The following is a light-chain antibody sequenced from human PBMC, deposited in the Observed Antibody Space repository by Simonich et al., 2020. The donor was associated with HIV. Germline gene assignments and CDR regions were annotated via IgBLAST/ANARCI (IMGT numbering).Light chain of an antibody. J-gene: IGLJ3*02. V-gene: IGLV1-44*01. CDR1: NSNIGTNT. CDR2: KKN. CDR3: AAWDDSLNALV. Sequence: QSVLTQPPSASGAPGQRVTISCSGSNSNIGTNTVNWYQQLPGTAPKLLLYKKNQRPAGVPDRFSGAKSGTSASLAISGRQSEDEADYYCAAWDDSLNALVFGGGTKVTVL.